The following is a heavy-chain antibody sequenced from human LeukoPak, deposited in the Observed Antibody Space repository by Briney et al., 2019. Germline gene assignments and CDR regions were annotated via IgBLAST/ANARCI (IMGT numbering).Heavy chain of an antibody. Sequence: GGSLRLSCAASRFTFSSSAMSWVRQAPGKGLEWVSTISDSGGNTFYADSVKGRFTISRDNSKNTLYLQMNSLRAEDTATYYCARPYGDYARGALDIWGQGTLVTVSS. CDR2: ISDSGGNT. V-gene: IGHV3-23*01. D-gene: IGHD4-17*01. CDR3: ARPYGDYARGALDI. CDR1: RFTFSSSA. J-gene: IGHJ3*02.